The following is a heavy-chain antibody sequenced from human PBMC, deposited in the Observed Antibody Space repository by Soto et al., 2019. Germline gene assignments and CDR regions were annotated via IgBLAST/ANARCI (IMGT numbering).Heavy chain of an antibody. V-gene: IGHV4-31*03. Sequence: QVQLQESGPGLVKPSQTLSLTCTVSGGSISSGGYYWSWIRQHPGKGLEWIGYIYYSGSTYYNPSLKRRVTISVDTSKNQFSLKLSSVTAADTAVYYCARGGDDILTLLSFDPWGQGTLVTVSS. CDR1: GGSISSGGYY. J-gene: IGHJ5*02. CDR3: ARGGDDILTLLSFDP. CDR2: IYYSGST. D-gene: IGHD3-9*01.